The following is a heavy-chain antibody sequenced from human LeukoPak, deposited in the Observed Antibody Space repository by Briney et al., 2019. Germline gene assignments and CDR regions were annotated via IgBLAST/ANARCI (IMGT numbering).Heavy chain of an antibody. D-gene: IGHD4-23*01. CDR1: GFTFSTYG. CDR2: IRYDGSNK. J-gene: IGHJ4*02. Sequence: GGSLRLSCAVSGFTFSTYGMHRVRQAPGKGLEWVAFIRYDGSNKYYADSVKGRFTISRDNSKNTLYLQMNSLRADDSAVYYCAKDRLTTVVMGYLDYWGQGTLVTVPS. CDR3: AKDRLTTVVMGYLDY. V-gene: IGHV3-30*02.